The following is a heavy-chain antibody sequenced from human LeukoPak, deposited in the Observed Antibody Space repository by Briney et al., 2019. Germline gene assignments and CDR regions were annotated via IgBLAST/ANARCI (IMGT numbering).Heavy chain of an antibody. D-gene: IGHD6-13*01. J-gene: IGHJ5*02. Sequence: SETLSLTCTVSGGSISSSSYYWGWIRQPPGKGLEWIGSIYHSGSTYYNPSLRSRVTISVDTSKNQFSLKLSSVTAADTAVYYCARGPIAAAGTNWFDPWGQGTLVTVSS. V-gene: IGHV4-39*07. CDR1: GGSISSSSYY. CDR3: ARGPIAAAGTNWFDP. CDR2: IYHSGST.